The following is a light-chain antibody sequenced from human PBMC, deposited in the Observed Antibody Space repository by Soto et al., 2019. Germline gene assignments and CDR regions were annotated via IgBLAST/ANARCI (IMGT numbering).Light chain of an antibody. CDR1: QSLYSN. J-gene: IGKJ5*01. CDR2: GAF. CDR3: QQRNIWPPVT. Sequence: EIAMTQSPATLSVSPGERATLSCRASQSLYSNLAWYQQKPGQAPRLLIYGAFNRAAGIPARFSGSGSGTDFTLTISSLEPEDSAVYYCQQRNIWPPVTFGQGTRLEIK. V-gene: IGKV3-11*01.